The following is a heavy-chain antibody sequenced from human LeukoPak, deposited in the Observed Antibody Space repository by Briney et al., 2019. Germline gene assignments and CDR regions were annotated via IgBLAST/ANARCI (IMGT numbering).Heavy chain of an antibody. D-gene: IGHD2/OR15-2a*01. CDR1: GYTFASYW. CDR2: IFPGNSNT. J-gene: IGHJ4*02. CDR3: VRHNLYALDY. V-gene: IGHV5-51*01. Sequence: PGESLEISCKGSGYTFASYWIGWARQMPGKGLEWMAIIFPGNSNTVYNPSFRGQVTISADKSISTAYLQWRGLQASDTAIYYCVRHNLYALDYWGQGTLVTVSS.